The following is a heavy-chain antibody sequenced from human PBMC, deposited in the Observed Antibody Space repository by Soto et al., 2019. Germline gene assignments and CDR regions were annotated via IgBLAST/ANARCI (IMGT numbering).Heavy chain of an antibody. Sequence: SETLSLTCAVSGDSISSVNWWSGVRQSPGQGLEWIGDIYHTGITNYNPSLQSRVTISVDKSKNEFSLNLTSVTAADTAVYYCASRRRVAYNFGYLAGPIDPWGQGTLVTVSS. CDR3: ASRRRVAYNFGYLAGPIDP. V-gene: IGHV4-4*02. J-gene: IGHJ5*02. CDR2: IYHTGIT. CDR1: GDSISSVNW. D-gene: IGHD5-18*01.